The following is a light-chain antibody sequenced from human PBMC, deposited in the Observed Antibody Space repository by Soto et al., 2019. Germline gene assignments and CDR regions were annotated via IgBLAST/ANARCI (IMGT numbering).Light chain of an antibody. CDR3: QQYGRSPWT. CDR1: QSVTSSY. CDR2: GAS. J-gene: IGKJ1*01. Sequence: EIVLTQSPGTLSLSPGERATLSCRASQSVTSSYLAWYQQKPGQAPRLLIYGASSRATGIPDRFSGSGSGTDFTLTISRLEPEDFAVYYCQQYGRSPWTFGQGTNVEIK. V-gene: IGKV3-20*01.